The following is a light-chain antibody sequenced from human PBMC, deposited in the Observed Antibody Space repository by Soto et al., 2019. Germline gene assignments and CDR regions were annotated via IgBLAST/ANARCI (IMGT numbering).Light chain of an antibody. CDR3: QKYNNWPLN. Sequence: EIVMTPSPATLSVSPWEIASLSFSSSHRVSSYLAWYQQTPGQAPRLLIFATSTRATGIPARFSGSGSGTEFTLTISSLQSEDFAVYYCQKYNNWPLNFGGGTKV. CDR1: HRVSSY. V-gene: IGKV3-15*01. CDR2: ATS. J-gene: IGKJ4*01.